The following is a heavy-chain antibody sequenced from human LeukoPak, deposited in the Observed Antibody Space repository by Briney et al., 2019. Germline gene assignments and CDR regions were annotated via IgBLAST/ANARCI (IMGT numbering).Heavy chain of an antibody. CDR2: ISYDGSNK. D-gene: IGHD2-2*01. V-gene: IGHV3-30-3*01. J-gene: IGHJ4*02. CDR1: GFTFSSYA. CDR3: ASDRGSRADFPHY. Sequence: GRSLRLSCAASGFTFSSYAMHWVRQAPGKGLEWVAAISYDGSNKYYADSVKGRFTISRDNSKNTLYLQMNSLRAEDTAVYYCASDRGSRADFPHYWGQGTLVTVSS.